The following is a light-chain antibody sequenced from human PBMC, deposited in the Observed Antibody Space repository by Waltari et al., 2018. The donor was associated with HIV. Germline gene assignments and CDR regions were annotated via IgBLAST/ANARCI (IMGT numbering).Light chain of an antibody. CDR3: YSRDTSGNHRV. Sequence: SSELTQDPAVSVALGQTVRTTSQGDSLRKFYASWYQQKPGQAPIVVISAKDNRPSGIPDRFSASSSGNTASLTIAGAQAEDEADYYCYSRDTSGNHRVFGGGTKLTVL. CDR1: SLRKFY. CDR2: AKD. J-gene: IGLJ3*02. V-gene: IGLV3-19*01.